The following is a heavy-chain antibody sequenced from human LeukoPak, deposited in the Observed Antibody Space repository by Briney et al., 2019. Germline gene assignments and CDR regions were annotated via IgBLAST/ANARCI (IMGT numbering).Heavy chain of an antibody. Sequence: GASLKVSCKASGYTFTSYGISWVRQAPGQGLEWMGWISAYNGNTNYAQKLQGRVTMTTDTSTSTAYMELRSLRSDDTAVYYCARDRYYDILTVYNWFDPWGQGTLVTVSS. D-gene: IGHD3-9*01. V-gene: IGHV1-18*04. CDR3: ARDRYYDILTVYNWFDP. CDR1: GYTFTSYG. CDR2: ISAYNGNT. J-gene: IGHJ5*02.